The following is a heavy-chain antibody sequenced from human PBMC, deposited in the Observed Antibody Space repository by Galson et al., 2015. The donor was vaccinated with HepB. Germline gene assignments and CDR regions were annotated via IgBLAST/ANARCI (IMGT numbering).Heavy chain of an antibody. V-gene: IGHV3-30-3*01. D-gene: IGHD6-19*01. CDR2: ISYDGSNK. Sequence: SLRLSCAASGFAFSSYAMHWVRQAPGKGLEWVAVISYDGSNKYYADSVKGRFTISRDNSKNTLYLQMNSLRAEDTAVYYCARDPRAVAGRSLYYGMDVWGQGTTVTVSS. CDR1: GFAFSSYA. J-gene: IGHJ6*02. CDR3: ARDPRAVAGRSLYYGMDV.